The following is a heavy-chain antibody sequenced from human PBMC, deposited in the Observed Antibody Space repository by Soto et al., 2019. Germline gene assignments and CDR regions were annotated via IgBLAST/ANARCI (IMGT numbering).Heavy chain of an antibody. D-gene: IGHD6-6*01. V-gene: IGHV4-61*01. CDR3: ARGQHSSSSRRYYYYYGMDV. CDR1: GGSVSSGSYY. J-gene: IGHJ6*02. CDR2: IYYSGST. Sequence: PSETLSLTCPVSGGSVSSGSYYWSCIRQPPGKGLEWIGYIYYSGSTNYNPSFKSRVTISVDTSKNQFSLKLSSVTAADTAVYYCARGQHSSSSRRYYYYYGMDVWGQGTTGTVSS.